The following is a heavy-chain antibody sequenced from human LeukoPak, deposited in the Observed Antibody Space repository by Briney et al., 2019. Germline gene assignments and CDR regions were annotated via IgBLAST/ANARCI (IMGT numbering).Heavy chain of an antibody. J-gene: IGHJ4*02. V-gene: IGHV3-7*02. Sequence: GGSLRLSCAASGFTFSSYWMSWVRQAPGKGLEWVANIKLDGSETNYGDSVKGRFTVSRDNAKNSLFLQMDSLRAEDTAVYYCATGTEETTVVTPCYWGQGTLVTVSS. CDR2: IKLDGSET. CDR1: GFTFSSYW. D-gene: IGHD4-23*01. CDR3: ATGTEETTVVTPCY.